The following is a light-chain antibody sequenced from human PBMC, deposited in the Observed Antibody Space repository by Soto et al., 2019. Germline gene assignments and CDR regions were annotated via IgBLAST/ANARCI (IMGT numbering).Light chain of an antibody. CDR1: QGISSA. V-gene: IGKV1D-13*01. J-gene: IGKJ4*01. CDR3: QXXNNYPPT. Sequence: ALQLTQSPSSLSASVGDRVTITCRASQGISSALAWYQQKPGKAPKLLIYDASSLESGVPSRFSGSGSGTDFTLTISSLQPEDFATYXXQXXNNYPPTXXGGTKVEIK. CDR2: DAS.